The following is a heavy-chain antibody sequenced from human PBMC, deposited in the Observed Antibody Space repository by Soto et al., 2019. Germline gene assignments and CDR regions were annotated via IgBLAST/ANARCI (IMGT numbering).Heavy chain of an antibody. CDR3: AKMEGMDPWAYSFES. J-gene: IGHJ4*02. CDR1: GFTFSDFA. D-gene: IGHD2-2*03. CDR2: IYGGGNGP. Sequence: EVQVLESGGGLVQPGGSLRLSCAATGFTFSDFAMSWVRQAPGKGLEWVSRIYGGGNGPHYADSVKGRVTISRDNSKNTLYLQMNSLRAEDTAVYYCAKMEGMDPWAYSFESWCQGTLVTVSS. V-gene: IGHV3-23*01.